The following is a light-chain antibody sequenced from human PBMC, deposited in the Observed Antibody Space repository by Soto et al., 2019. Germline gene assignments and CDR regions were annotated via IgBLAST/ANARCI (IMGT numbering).Light chain of an antibody. V-gene: IGLV1-47*01. J-gene: IGLJ3*02. CDR3: AAWDDTLSAWV. CDR1: RSNIGSNH. Sequence: QSVLTQPPPASGTPGQRVTISCSGSRSNIGSNHVYWYQHLPGTAPKLLIYRDILRPSGVPDRFSASKSGTSASLAISGLRSDDEADYYCAAWDDTLSAWVFGGGTKLPS. CDR2: RDI.